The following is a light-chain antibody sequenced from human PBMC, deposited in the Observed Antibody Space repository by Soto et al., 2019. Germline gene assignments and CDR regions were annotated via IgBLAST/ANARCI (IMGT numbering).Light chain of an antibody. CDR2: SAS. Sequence: EIVLTQSPATLSLSPGERATLSCRASQSVSSYLAWYQQKRGQAPRLLIYSASTRATGIPARFSGSGSGTEFTLTISSLQSEDFAVYYCQQYNNWPRSFGPGTKVDIK. CDR3: QQYNNWPRS. CDR1: QSVSSY. V-gene: IGKV3-15*01. J-gene: IGKJ3*01.